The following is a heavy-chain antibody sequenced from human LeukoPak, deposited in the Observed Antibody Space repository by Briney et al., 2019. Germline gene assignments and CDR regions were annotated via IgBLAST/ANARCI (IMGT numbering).Heavy chain of an antibody. D-gene: IGHD3-22*01. J-gene: IGHJ4*02. CDR1: GFTFSNYA. V-gene: IGHV3-23*01. Sequence: GGSLRLSCVASGFTFSNYAMSWVRQAPGMGLEWVSALSGSGTKTYYADSMKGRFTISRDNSKNTLYLQMNSLRAEDTAVYYCAKDWAYDSSGYYFDYWDQGTLVTVSS. CDR2: LSGSGTKT. CDR3: AKDWAYDSSGYYFDY.